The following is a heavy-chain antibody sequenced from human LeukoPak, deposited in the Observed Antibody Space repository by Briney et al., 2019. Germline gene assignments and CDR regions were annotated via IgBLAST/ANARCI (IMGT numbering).Heavy chain of an antibody. CDR1: GFTFSSYG. CDR2: IWYDGSNK. Sequence: GRSLRLSCAASGFTFSSYGMHWVRQAPGKGLEWVAVIWYDGSNKYYADSVKGRFTISRDNSKNTLYLQMNSLRAEDTAVYYCARAGAPFTHYDSSGNPHYWGQGTLVTVSS. J-gene: IGHJ4*02. V-gene: IGHV3-33*08. D-gene: IGHD3-22*01. CDR3: ARAGAPFTHYDSSGNPHY.